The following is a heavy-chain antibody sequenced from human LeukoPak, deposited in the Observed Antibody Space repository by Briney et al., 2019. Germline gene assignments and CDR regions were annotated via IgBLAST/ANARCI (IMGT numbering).Heavy chain of an antibody. D-gene: IGHD2-2*01. CDR2: IYHSGST. CDR3: ARQGIVVVPAARVRYFQH. V-gene: IGHV4-38-2*01. J-gene: IGHJ1*01. Sequence: SETLSLTCAVSGYSISSGYYWGWIRQPPGKGLEWIGSIYHSGSTYYNPSLKSRVTISVDTSKNQFSLKLSSVTAADTAVYYCARQGIVVVPAARVRYFQHWGQGTLVTVSS. CDR1: GYSISSGYY.